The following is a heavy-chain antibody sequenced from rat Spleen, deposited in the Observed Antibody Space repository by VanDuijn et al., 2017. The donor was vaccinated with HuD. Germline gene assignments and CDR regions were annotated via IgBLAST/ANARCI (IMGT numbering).Heavy chain of an antibody. Sequence: EVHLVESGGGLVQPGRSLKLSCAASGFTFSNYYMAWVRQAPTKGLEWVAYISTGGGNTYYRDSVKGRFTISRDNAKSTLYLQMDSLRSEDTATYYCARHYAGYSEYVMDAWGQGASVTVSS. J-gene: IGHJ4*01. V-gene: IGHV5-25*01. CDR2: ISTGGGNT. D-gene: IGHD1-11*01. CDR1: GFTFSNYY. CDR3: ARHYAGYSEYVMDA.